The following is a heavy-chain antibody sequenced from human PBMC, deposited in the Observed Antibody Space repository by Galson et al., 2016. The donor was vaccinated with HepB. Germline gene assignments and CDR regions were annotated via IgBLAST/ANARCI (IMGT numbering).Heavy chain of an antibody. D-gene: IGHD6-13*01. V-gene: IGHV3-7*03. CDR1: GFTFSGYW. CDR2: IEQDGVEK. CDR3: SRDLYGSSWTDYHHMDV. J-gene: IGHJ6*03. Sequence: SLRLSCAASGFTFSGYWMTWVRQAPGKGLEGVANIEQDGVEKYYVHSVKGRFTISSDNANNSLYLQMNRLTAEDTAVYFCSRDLYGSSWTDYHHMDVRGKGITVTVSS.